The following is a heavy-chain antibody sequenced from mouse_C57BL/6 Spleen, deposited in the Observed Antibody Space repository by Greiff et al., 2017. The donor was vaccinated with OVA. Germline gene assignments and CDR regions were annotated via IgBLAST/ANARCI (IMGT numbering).Heavy chain of an antibody. V-gene: IGHV1-80*01. CDR2: IYPGDGDT. CDR1: GYAFSSYW. J-gene: IGHJ2*01. CDR3: ARAGYGNYGYYFDY. D-gene: IGHD2-1*01. Sequence: VKLQESGAELVKPGASVKISCKASGYAFSSYWMNWVKQRPGKGLEWIGQIYPGDGDTNYNGKFKGKATLTADKSSSTAYMQLSSLTSEDSAVYFCARAGYGNYGYYFDYWGQGTTLTVSS.